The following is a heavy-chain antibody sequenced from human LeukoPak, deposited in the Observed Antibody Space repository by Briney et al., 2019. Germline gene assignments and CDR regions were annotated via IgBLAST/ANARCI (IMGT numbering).Heavy chain of an antibody. Sequence: ASVKVSCKASGYTFTSYDINWVRQATGQGLEWMGWMNPNSGNTGYAQEFQGRVTMTRNTSISTAYVELSSLRSEDTAVYYCARGYIVATILDGNFDYWGQGTLVTVSS. CDR3: ARGYIVATILDGNFDY. CDR1: GYTFTSYD. V-gene: IGHV1-8*01. J-gene: IGHJ4*02. CDR2: MNPNSGNT. D-gene: IGHD5-12*01.